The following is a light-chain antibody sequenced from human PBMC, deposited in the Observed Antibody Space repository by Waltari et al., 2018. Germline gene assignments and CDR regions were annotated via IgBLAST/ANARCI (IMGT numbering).Light chain of an antibody. CDR1: SSDVGSYNY. CDR2: AAT. J-gene: IGLJ2*01. V-gene: IGLV2-11*01. CDR3: CSYAGSYTLI. Sequence: QSALTQPHSVSGSPGQSVTISCTGTSSDVGSYNYVSWYQHHPGKAPKVIVSAATGRPSGVPYRFSGSKSGNTASLTISGLQTDDEADYFCCSYAGSYTLIFGGGTKLTVL.